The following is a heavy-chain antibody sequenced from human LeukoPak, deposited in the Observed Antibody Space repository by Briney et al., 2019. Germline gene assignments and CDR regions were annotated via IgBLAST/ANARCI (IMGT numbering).Heavy chain of an antibody. CDR2: IIPKAATP. CDR3: ASAATPTFIPAAAPTLEY. J-gene: IGHJ4*02. V-gene: IGHV1-69*06. CDR1: GGTFTSYA. Sequence: SVKVSCKASGGTFTSYAISWVRQAPGEGLEWMGGIIPKAATPNYSQKFQGRVTISADKSTSTAYMELSRLTSENTAVYYCASAATPTFIPAAAPTLEYWGQGALVTVSS. D-gene: IGHD6-13*01.